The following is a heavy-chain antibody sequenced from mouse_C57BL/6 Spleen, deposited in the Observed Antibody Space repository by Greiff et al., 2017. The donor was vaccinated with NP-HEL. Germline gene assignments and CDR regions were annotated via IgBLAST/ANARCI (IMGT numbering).Heavy chain of an antibody. CDR1: GFTFSSYA. V-gene: IGHV5-4*03. Sequence: EVMLVESGGGLVKPGGSLKLSCAASGFTFSSYAMSWVRQTPEKRLEWVATISDGGSYTYYPDNVKGRFTISRDNAKNNLYLQMSHLKSEDTAMYYCARRSTMVTRYFDVWGTGTTVTVSS. D-gene: IGHD2-2*01. CDR2: ISDGGSYT. J-gene: IGHJ1*03. CDR3: ARRSTMVTRYFDV.